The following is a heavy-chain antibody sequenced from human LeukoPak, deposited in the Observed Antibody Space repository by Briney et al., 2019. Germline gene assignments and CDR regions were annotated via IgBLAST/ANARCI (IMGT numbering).Heavy chain of an antibody. Sequence: ASVKVSCKASGGTFSSYAISWVRQAPGQGLEWMGGIIPIFGTANYAQKFQGRVTITADESTSTAYMELSSLRSEDTAVYYCARNCSGGSCYSEIYLDYWGQGTLVTVSS. J-gene: IGHJ4*02. CDR1: GGTFSSYA. CDR2: IIPIFGTA. V-gene: IGHV1-69*13. D-gene: IGHD2-15*01. CDR3: ARNCSGGSCYSEIYLDY.